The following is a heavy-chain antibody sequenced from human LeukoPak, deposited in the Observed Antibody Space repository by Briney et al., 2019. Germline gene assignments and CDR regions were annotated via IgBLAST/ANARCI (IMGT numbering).Heavy chain of an antibody. CDR2: INWNGAWT. CDR1: GINFRGYW. V-gene: IGHV3-20*04. J-gene: IGHJ5*02. D-gene: IGHD3-22*01. Sequence: GGSLRLSCAVSGINFRGYWMAWVRQAPGKGLEWVCDINWNGAWTGYADSVKGRFTISRDNAKNSLYLQMNSLRAEATALYYCAGYYYDSSRGFDLWGQGTLVTVSA. CDR3: AGYYYDSSRGFDL.